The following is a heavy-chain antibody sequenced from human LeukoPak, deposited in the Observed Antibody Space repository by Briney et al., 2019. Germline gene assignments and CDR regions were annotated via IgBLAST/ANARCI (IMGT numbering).Heavy chain of an antibody. CDR1: GGSFSGYY. V-gene: IGHV4-34*01. Sequence: SETLSLTCAVYGGSFSGYYWSWIRQPPGKGLEWIGEINHSGSTNYNPSLESRVTISVDTSKNQFSLKLSSVTAADTAVYYCARVPPGSYHHFDYWGQGTLVTVSS. D-gene: IGHD1-26*01. J-gene: IGHJ4*02. CDR2: INHSGST. CDR3: ARVPPGSYHHFDY.